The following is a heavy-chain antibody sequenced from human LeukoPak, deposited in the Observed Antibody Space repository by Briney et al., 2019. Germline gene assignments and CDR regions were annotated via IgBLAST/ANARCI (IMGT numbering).Heavy chain of an antibody. Sequence: GASVKVSCKVSGYTLTELSMHWVRQAPGKGLEWMGGFDPEDGETIYAQKFQGRVTMTEDTSTDTAYMELSSLRSEDTAVYYCARGLRGAASLTNLFGKMEYYFDYWGQGTLVTVSS. CDR3: ARGLRGAASLTNLFGKMEYYFDY. D-gene: IGHD3-10*02. J-gene: IGHJ4*02. V-gene: IGHV1-24*01. CDR2: FDPEDGET. CDR1: GYTLTELS.